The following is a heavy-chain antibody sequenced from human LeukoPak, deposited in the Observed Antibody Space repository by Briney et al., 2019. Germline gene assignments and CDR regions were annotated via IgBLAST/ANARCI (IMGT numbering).Heavy chain of an antibody. D-gene: IGHD3-10*02. J-gene: IGHJ4*02. CDR2: INSDGSST. V-gene: IGHV3-74*01. CDR1: GFTFSSYW. CDR3: ARVRYYYVPDY. Sequence: SGGSLRLSCAASGFTFSSYWMHWVRQAPGKGLVWVSRINSDGSSTSYADSVKGRFTISRDNAKNTLYLQMNSLRAEDTAVYYCARVRYYYVPDYWGQGTLVTVSS.